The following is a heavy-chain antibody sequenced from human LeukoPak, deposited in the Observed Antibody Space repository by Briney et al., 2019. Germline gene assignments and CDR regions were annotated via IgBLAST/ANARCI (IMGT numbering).Heavy chain of an antibody. Sequence: ASVKVSCKASGYTFTGYYMHWVRQAPGQGLEWMGWINPNSGGTNYAQKFQGRVTMTRDTSISTAYMELSRLRSDDTAVYYCARGLPFGELLGWFDPWAREPWSPSPQ. CDR3: ARGLPFGELLGWFDP. V-gene: IGHV1-2*02. CDR2: INPNSGGT. J-gene: IGHJ5*02. CDR1: GYTFTGYY. D-gene: IGHD3-10*01.